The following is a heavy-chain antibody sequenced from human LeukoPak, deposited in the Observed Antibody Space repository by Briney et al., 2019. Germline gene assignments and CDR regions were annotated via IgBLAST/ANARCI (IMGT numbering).Heavy chain of an antibody. D-gene: IGHD6-6*01. V-gene: IGHV5-51*01. CDR2: IYPGDSGT. J-gene: IGHJ4*02. CDR1: GYSFTSHW. CDR3: ARQSLAARPLIY. Sequence: GESLKISCKGSGYSFTSHWIGWVRQMPGKGLQWMGIIYPGDSGTRYSPSFQGQVTISADKSISTAYLQWSSLKASDTAMYYCARQSLAARPLIYWGQGTLVTVSS.